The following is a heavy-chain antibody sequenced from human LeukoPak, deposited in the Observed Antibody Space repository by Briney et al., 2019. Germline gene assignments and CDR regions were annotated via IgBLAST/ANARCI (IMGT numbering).Heavy chain of an antibody. Sequence: ASVKVSCKASGYTFTSYGISWVRQAPGQGLEWMGWISAYNGNTNYAQKLQGRVTMTTDTSTSTAYMGLRSLRSDDTAVYYCARDVRGIAAAANWFDPWGQGTLVTVSS. V-gene: IGHV1-18*01. CDR1: GYTFTSYG. CDR3: ARDVRGIAAAANWFDP. J-gene: IGHJ5*02. CDR2: ISAYNGNT. D-gene: IGHD6-13*01.